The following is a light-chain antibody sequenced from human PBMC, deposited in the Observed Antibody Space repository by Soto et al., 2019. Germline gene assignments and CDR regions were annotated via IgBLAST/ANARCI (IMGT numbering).Light chain of an antibody. CDR1: SSNIGAGYD. CDR2: GNS. Sequence: AVVTQPPSVSGAPGQRVTISCTGSSSNIGAGYDGHWYQQLPGTAPKLLIYGNSNRPSGVPDRFSGSKSGTSASLAITGLHAEDEADYYCQSYDSSLSAVVFGGGTKLTVL. CDR3: QSYDSSLSAVV. J-gene: IGLJ2*01. V-gene: IGLV1-40*01.